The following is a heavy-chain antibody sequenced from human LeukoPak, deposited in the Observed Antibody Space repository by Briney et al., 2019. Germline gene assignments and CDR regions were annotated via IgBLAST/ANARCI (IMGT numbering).Heavy chain of an antibody. CDR2: VHHSGST. D-gene: IGHD3-22*01. V-gene: IGHV4-61*05. J-gene: IGHJ4*02. Sequence: PSETLSLTCTVSGGSIRSSYYYWGWIRQPPGKGLEWTGYVHHSGSTNYNPSLKSRVTISIDTSKNQFPLKLSPVTAADTAVYYCARGYYDNSGYSNPFDYWGQGTLVTVSS. CDR3: ARGYYDNSGYSNPFDY. CDR1: GGSIRSSYYY.